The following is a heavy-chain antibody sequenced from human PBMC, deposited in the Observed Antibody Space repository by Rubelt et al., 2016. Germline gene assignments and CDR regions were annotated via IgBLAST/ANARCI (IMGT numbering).Heavy chain of an antibody. CDR2: IYHSGST. CDR1: GYSISSGYY. CDR3: ARKVGGSGGLDY. D-gene: IGHD3-16*01. J-gene: IGHJ4*02. V-gene: IGHV4-38-2*02. Sequence: QVQLQESGPGLVKPSGTLSLTCTVSGYSISSGYYWGWIRQPPGKGLEDIGSIYHSGSTYYNPSLKSRLTMSVDTSKNRFARKLNSGTAADTAVYYCARKVGGSGGLDYWGQGTLVTVSS.